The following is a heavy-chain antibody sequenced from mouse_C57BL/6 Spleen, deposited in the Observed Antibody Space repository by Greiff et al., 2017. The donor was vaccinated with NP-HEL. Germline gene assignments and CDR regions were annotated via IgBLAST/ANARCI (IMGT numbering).Heavy chain of an antibody. D-gene: IGHD1-1*01. CDR1: GYSITSGYY. Sequence: EVQLVESGPGLVKPSQSLSLTCSVTGYSITSGYYWNWIRQFPGNKLEWMGYISYDGSNNYNPSLKNRISITRDTSKNQFFLKLNSVTTEDTATYYCASRTTVFYFDSWGQGTTLTVSS. CDR2: ISYDGSN. CDR3: ASRTTVFYFDS. V-gene: IGHV3-6*01. J-gene: IGHJ2*01.